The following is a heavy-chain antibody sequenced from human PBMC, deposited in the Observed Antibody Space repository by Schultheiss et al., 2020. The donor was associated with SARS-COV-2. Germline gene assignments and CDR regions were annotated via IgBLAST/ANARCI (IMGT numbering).Heavy chain of an antibody. CDR3: ARANHGSAGAGLYRHSKFDP. J-gene: IGHJ5*02. CDR1: GGSISSYY. Sequence: SQTLSLTCTVSGGSISSYYWSWIRQPAGKGLEWIGRIFTSGSTTYNPSLKSRVSMSVDTSKNQFSLKLSSVTAADTAVYYCARANHGSAGAGLYRHSKFDPWGQGTLVTVSS. CDR2: IFTSGST. D-gene: IGHD1-14*01. V-gene: IGHV4-4*07.